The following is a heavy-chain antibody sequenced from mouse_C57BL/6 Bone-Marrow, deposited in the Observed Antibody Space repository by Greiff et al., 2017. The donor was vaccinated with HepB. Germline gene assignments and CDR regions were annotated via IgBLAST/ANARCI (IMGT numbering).Heavy chain of an antibody. CDR3: ARDGHYGYFDV. CDR2: ISSGSSTI. D-gene: IGHD2-3*01. Sequence: EVMLVESGGGLVKPGGSLKLSCAASGFTFSDYGMHWVRQAPEKGLEWVAYISSGSSTIYYADTVKGRFTISRDNAKNTLFLQMTSLRSEDTAMYYYARDGHYGYFDVWGTGTTVTVSS. CDR1: GFTFSDYG. J-gene: IGHJ1*03. V-gene: IGHV5-17*01.